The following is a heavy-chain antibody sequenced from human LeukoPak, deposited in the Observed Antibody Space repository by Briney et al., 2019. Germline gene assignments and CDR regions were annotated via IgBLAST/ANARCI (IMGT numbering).Heavy chain of an antibody. Sequence: GGSLRLSCAASGFTFSSYGMHWVRQAPGKGLEWVAVISYDGSNKYYADSVKGRFTISRDNSKNTLYLQMNSLRAEDTAVYYCAKVTGPRRYYSDSSGYRPYYFDYWGQGTLVTVSS. CDR1: GFTFSSYG. CDR3: AKVTGPRRYYSDSSGYRPYYFDY. D-gene: IGHD3-22*01. J-gene: IGHJ4*02. CDR2: ISYDGSNK. V-gene: IGHV3-30*18.